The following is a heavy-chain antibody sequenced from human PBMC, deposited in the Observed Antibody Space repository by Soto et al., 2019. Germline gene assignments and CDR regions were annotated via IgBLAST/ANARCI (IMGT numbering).Heavy chain of an antibody. CDR3: AGGSSLCWECFHH. Sequence: QVQLQASGPGLVKPSETLSLTCNVSGGSISSYYWSWIRQPPGKGLEYIGHVYNSGSTIHSPSLKSRATISVDTAKNQFSLKLTSVTAADTAVYYCAGGSSLCWECFHHWGQGILITVSS. CDR1: GGSISSYY. J-gene: IGHJ1*01. D-gene: IGHD2-2*01. V-gene: IGHV4-59*01. CDR2: VYNSGST.